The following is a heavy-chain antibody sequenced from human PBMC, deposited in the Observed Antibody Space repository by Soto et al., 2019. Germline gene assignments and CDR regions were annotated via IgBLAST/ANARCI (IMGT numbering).Heavy chain of an antibody. V-gene: IGHV3-33*01. J-gene: IGHJ4*02. Sequence: PGGSLRLSCAASGFTFSSYGMHWVRQAPGKGLEWVAVIWYDGSNKYYADSVKGRCTISRDNSKNTLYLQMNSLRAGDTAVYYCAREWGNIVATPVGYWGQGTLVTVSS. D-gene: IGHD5-12*01. CDR3: AREWGNIVATPVGY. CDR2: IWYDGSNK. CDR1: GFTFSSYG.